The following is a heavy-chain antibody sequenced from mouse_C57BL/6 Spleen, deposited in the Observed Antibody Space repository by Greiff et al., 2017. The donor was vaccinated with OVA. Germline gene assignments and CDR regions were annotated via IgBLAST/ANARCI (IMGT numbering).Heavy chain of an antibody. V-gene: IGHV5-9-1*02. CDR1: GFTFSSYA. Sequence: EVQRVESGEGLVKPGGSLKLSCAASGFTFSSYAMSWVRQTPEKRLEWVAYISSGGDYIYYADTVKGRFTITRDNARNTLYLQMSSLQSEDTAMYYCTRREVYYGYDDCQYYYAMDYWGQGTSVTVSS. D-gene: IGHD2-2*01. CDR2: ISSGGDYI. CDR3: TRREVYYGYDDCQYYYAMDY. J-gene: IGHJ4*01.